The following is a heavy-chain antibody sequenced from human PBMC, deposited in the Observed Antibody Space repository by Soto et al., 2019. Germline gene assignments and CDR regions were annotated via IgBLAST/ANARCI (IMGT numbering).Heavy chain of an antibody. D-gene: IGHD1-26*01. CDR1: GGSFSGYY. CDR3: ARGGGLEPSQRSYYFEC. Sequence: QVQLQQWGAGLLKPSETLSLTCAVYGGSFSGYYWSWIRQPPGKGLEWIGEINHSGSTNYNPSLKSRVTNSVDTSKNQFSLKLSSVTAADTAVYYCARGGGLEPSQRSYYFECWGQGTLVTVSS. J-gene: IGHJ4*02. CDR2: INHSGST. V-gene: IGHV4-34*01.